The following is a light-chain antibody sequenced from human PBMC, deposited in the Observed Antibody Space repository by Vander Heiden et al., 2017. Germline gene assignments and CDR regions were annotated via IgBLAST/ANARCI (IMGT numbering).Light chain of an antibody. CDR1: QSVSSY. J-gene: IGKJ1*01. V-gene: IGKV3-11*01. CDR3: QQRSNWRT. Sequence: VFTPSPATLSLSPGERATLSCRASQSVSSYLAWYQQKPGQAPRLLIYDASNRATGIPARFSGSGSGTDFTLTISSLEPEDFAVYYCQQRSNWRTFGQGTKVEIK. CDR2: DAS.